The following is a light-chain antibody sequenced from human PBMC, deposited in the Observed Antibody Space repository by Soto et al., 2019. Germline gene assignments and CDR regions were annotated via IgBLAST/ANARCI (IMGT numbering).Light chain of an antibody. CDR2: MTS. CDR1: HRLLNRNGYNY. J-gene: IGKJ1*01. CDR3: MQPLHTPWT. Sequence: DIVLTQSPLSLPVSPGEPASISCRSSHRLLNRNGYNYLDWFVQKPGQSPQLLIYMTSNRSPGVPDRFSGSGSGTDFTLKISRVEAEDVGVYYCMQPLHTPWTFGQGTKVEIQ. V-gene: IGKV2-28*01.